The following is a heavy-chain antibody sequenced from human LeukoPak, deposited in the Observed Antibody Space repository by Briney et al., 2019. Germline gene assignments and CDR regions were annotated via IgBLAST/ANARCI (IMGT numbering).Heavy chain of an antibody. CDR1: GYTFTGYY. CDR2: INPNSGDT. D-gene: IGHD2-2*01. V-gene: IGHV1-2*02. Sequence: GASVKVSCKASGYTFTGYYIHWVRQAPGQGLEWMGWINPNSGDTKYEQRFQGRVTMTRDTSISTAYMELTRLGSDDAAVYFCARDGSWSSISYSDYWGQGTLVTVSS. J-gene: IGHJ4*02. CDR3: ARDGSWSSISYSDY.